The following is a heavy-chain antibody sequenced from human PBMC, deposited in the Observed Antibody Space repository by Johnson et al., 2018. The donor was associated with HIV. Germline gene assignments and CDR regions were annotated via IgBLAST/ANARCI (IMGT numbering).Heavy chain of an antibody. Sequence: EVQLVESGGGLIQPGGSLGLSCAASGFNFSTNNINCVRQAPGQGLEWVSVTYSCGSTYYADSVKGRFNISRSTVKNSLYLEMNSLRAADTALYYCARARYYDDCSGYLIRPRAFDIWGQGTMVTVAS. CDR1: GFNFSTNN. J-gene: IGHJ3*02. D-gene: IGHD3-22*01. CDR3: ARARYYDDCSGYLIRPRAFDI. CDR2: TYSCGST. V-gene: IGHV3-53*01.